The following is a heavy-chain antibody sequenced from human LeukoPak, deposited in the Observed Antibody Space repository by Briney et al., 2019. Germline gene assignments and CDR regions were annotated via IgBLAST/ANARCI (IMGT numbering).Heavy chain of an antibody. J-gene: IGHJ4*02. D-gene: IGHD3-22*01. CDR2: TYYRSKWYN. V-gene: IGHV6-1*01. Sequence: SQTLSLTCAISGDSVSSTSAAWNWIRQSPSRGLEWLGRTYYRSKWYNDYAVSVKSRITINPDTSKSQISLQLNSVTPDDTAVYFCARVYGGYNSPFDYWGQGTLVTVSS. CDR3: ARVYGGYNSPFDY. CDR1: GDSVSSTSAA.